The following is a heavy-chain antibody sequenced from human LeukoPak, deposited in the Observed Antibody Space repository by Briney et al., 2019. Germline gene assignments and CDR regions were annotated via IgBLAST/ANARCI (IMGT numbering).Heavy chain of an antibody. J-gene: IGHJ4*02. D-gene: IGHD5-18*01. CDR1: GYTFTSYY. V-gene: IGHV1-46*01. Sequence: ASVKVSCKASGYTFTSYYMHWVRQAPGQGLEWMGIINPSGGSTSYAQKFQGRVTMTRDTSTGTVYMELSGLRSEDTAVYYCARVGYSYGIDYWGQGTLVTVSS. CDR3: ARVGYSYGIDY. CDR2: INPSGGST.